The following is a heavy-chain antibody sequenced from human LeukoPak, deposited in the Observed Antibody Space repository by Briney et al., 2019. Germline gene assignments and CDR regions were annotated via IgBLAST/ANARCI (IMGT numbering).Heavy chain of an antibody. V-gene: IGHV1-2*02. J-gene: IGHJ4*02. CDR1: GYTFTGYY. CDR3: ARDGGPRYCSSTSCHLDY. D-gene: IGHD2-2*01. CDR2: INPNSGGT. Sequence: PGASVKVSCKASGYTFTGYYMHWVRQAPGQGLEWMGWINPNSGGTNYAQKFQGRVTMTRDTSISTAYMELSRLRSDDTAVYYCARDGGPRYCSSTSCHLDYWGQGTLVTVSS.